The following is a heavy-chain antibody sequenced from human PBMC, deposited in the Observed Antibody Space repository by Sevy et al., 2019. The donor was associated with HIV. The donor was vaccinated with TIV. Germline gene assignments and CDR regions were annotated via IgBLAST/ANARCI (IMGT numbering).Heavy chain of an antibody. J-gene: IGHJ4*02. CDR3: ARCPGHYSIDY. CDR1: GFTFSSHW. D-gene: IGHD2-21*01. CDR2: IGTAAGVT. Sequence: GALRLSCATSGFTFSSHWMSWVRQAPGKGLEWLSFIGTAAGVTYYADSVKGRFTISRDNAKNSLYLQMNSLRDEDTAVYYCARCPGHYSIDYWGQGTLVTVSS. V-gene: IGHV3-48*02.